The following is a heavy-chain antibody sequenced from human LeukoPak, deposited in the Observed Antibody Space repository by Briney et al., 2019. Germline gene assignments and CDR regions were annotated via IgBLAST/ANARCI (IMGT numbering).Heavy chain of an antibody. CDR1: GFTFSSYW. D-gene: IGHD2-2*02. Sequence: GGSLRLSCAASGFTFSSYWMSWVRQAPGKGLEWVANIKQDGSEKYYVDSVKGRFTISRDNAKNSLYLQMNSLSAEDTAVYYCARDRGGRYCSSTSCHIRDYWGQGALVTVSS. V-gene: IGHV3-7*01. CDR3: ARDRGGRYCSSTSCHIRDY. CDR2: IKQDGSEK. J-gene: IGHJ4*02.